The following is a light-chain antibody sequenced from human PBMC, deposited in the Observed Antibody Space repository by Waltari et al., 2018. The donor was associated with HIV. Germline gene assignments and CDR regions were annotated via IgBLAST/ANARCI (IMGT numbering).Light chain of an antibody. J-gene: IGKJ4*01. CDR2: DAS. CDR1: QSVSSY. CDR3: QQRSNWPPS. V-gene: IGKV3-11*01. Sequence: EIALTQSPATLSLSPGERATLSCRASQSVSSYLAWYQQKPGQAPRLLIYDASNRATGIPARFSGSGSGIDFTLTISSLEPEDFAVYYCQQRSNWPPSFGGGTKVEIK.